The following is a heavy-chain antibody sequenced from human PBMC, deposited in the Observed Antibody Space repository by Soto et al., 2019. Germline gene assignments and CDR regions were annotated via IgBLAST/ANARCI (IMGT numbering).Heavy chain of an antibody. D-gene: IGHD2-2*01. CDR1: GFTFDDYT. CDR3: AKDSQPIVVVPAAMDY. J-gene: IGHJ4*02. V-gene: IGHV3-43*01. CDR2: ISWDGGST. Sequence: PGGSLRLSCAASGFTFDDYTMHWVRHAPGKGLEWVSLISWDGGSTYYADSVKGRFTISRDNSKNSLYLQMNSLRTEDTALYYCAKDSQPIVVVPAAMDYWGQGTLVTVSS.